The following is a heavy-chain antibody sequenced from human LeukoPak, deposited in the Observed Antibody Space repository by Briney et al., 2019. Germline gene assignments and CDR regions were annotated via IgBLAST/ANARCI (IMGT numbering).Heavy chain of an antibody. D-gene: IGHD6-19*01. CDR2: ISSSSSYI. V-gene: IGHV3-21*01. Sequence: GGSLRLSCAASGFTFSSYSMNWVRQAPGEGLEWGSSISSSSSYIYYADSVKGLFTISRDNAKNSLYLQMNSLRAEDTAVYYCASLIAVAGNGPGFDYWGQGTLVTVSS. CDR1: GFTFSSYS. J-gene: IGHJ4*02. CDR3: ASLIAVAGNGPGFDY.